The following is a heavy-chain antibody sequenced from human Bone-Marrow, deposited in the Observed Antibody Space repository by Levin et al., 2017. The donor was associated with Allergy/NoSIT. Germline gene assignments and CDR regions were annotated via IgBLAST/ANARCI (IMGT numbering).Heavy chain of an antibody. V-gene: IGHV3-7*01. CDR1: GFTFSSYW. D-gene: IGHD1-26*01. CDR2: IKPDGSER. CDR3: ARDKEQLGSDY. Sequence: GGSLRLSCAASGFTFSSYWVTWVRQAPGKGLEWVANIKPDGSERSYVDSVKGRFTISRDNARNSLYLQMNSLRVEDTAVYYCARDKEQLGSDYWGQGTLVTVSS. J-gene: IGHJ4*02.